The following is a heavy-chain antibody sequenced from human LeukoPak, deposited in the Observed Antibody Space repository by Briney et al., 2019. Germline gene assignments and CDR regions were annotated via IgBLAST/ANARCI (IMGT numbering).Heavy chain of an antibody. J-gene: IGHJ4*02. CDR3: ARDETGSYYDPPNWPDY. CDR1: GFTFSSYA. D-gene: IGHD1-26*01. CDR2: ISYDGSNK. V-gene: IGHV3-30-3*01. Sequence: QPEGSLRLSCAASGFTFSSYAMHWVRQAPGKGLEWVAVISYDGSNKYYADSVKGRFTISRDNSKNTLYLQMNSLRAEDTAVYYCARDETGSYYDPPNWPDYWGQGTLVTVSS.